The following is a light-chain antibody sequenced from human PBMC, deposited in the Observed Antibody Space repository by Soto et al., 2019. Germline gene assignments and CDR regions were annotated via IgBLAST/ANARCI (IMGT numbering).Light chain of an antibody. CDR2: KAS. CDR1: QTISSW. Sequence: DDQVYQSLSALSGSKRDRVTITCRASQTISSWLAWYQQKPGKAPKLLIYKASTLKSGVPSRFSGSGSGTEFTLTISSLQPDDFATYYCQHYASYSEAFGQGGKADIK. V-gene: IGKV1-5*03. J-gene: IGKJ1*01. CDR3: QHYASYSEA.